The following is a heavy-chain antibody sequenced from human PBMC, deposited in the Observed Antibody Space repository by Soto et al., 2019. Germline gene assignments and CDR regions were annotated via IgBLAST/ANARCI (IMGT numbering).Heavy chain of an antibody. CDR2: IIPIFGTA. J-gene: IGHJ2*01. Sequence: SCKASGGTFSSYAISWVRQAPGQGLEWMGGIIPIFGTANYAQKFQGRVTITADESTSTAYMELSSLRSEDTAVYYCARRAINCGGDCFWYFDLWGRGTLVTVS. V-gene: IGHV1-69*01. D-gene: IGHD2-21*02. CDR1: GGTFSSYA. CDR3: ARRAINCGGDCFWYFDL.